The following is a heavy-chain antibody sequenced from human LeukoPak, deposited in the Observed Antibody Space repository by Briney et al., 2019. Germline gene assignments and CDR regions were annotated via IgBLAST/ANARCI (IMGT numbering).Heavy chain of an antibody. CDR3: ARGTLRGRVTYYFDY. CDR2: ISAYNGNT. D-gene: IGHD2-21*02. CDR1: GYTFTSYG. V-gene: IGHV1-18*04. J-gene: IGHJ4*02. Sequence: ASVKVSCKASGYTFTSYGISWVRQAPGQGLEWMGWISAYNGNTNYAQKLQGRVTMTTDTSTSTAYMELRSLRSDDTAVYYCARGTLRGRVTYYFDYWGQGALVTVSS.